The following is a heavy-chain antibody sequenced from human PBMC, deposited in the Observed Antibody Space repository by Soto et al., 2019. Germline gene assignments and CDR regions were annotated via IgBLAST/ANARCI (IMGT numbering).Heavy chain of an antibody. J-gene: IGHJ5*02. CDR3: ARDHPLQYYYDSSGPFDP. D-gene: IGHD3-22*01. Sequence: SVKVSCKASGGTFSSYTISWVRQAPGQGLEWMGRIIPILGIANYAQKFQGRVTITADKSTSTAYMELSSLRSEDTAVYYCARDHPLQYYYDSSGPFDPWGQGTQVTVSS. CDR2: IIPILGIA. CDR1: GGTFSSYT. V-gene: IGHV1-69*04.